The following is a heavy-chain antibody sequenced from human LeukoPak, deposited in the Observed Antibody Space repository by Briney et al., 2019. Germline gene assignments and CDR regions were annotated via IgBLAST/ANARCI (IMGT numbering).Heavy chain of an antibody. CDR1: GFTFSSYA. J-gene: IGHJ4*02. D-gene: IGHD2-21*02. V-gene: IGHV3-23*01. CDR3: ARRDRPCSGDCSAPYYFDY. Sequence: GGSLRLSCAASGFTFSSYAMSWVRQTPGKGLEWVSSISSSGRNTYYADSVKGRFTISRDNSENTLYLQVSSLRAEDTAVYYCARRDRPCSGDCSAPYYFDYWGQGTLVTVSS. CDR2: ISSSGRNT.